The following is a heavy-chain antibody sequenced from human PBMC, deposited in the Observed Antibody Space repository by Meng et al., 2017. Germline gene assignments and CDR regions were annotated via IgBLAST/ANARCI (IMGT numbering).Heavy chain of an antibody. CDR2: IYYSGST. J-gene: IGHJ4*02. D-gene: IGHD2-15*01. CDR1: GGSVSSGSYY. CDR3: ARDYSGGSCYSIGV. Sequence: QVQLQASGPGLVTPSEPLSPTCTVSGGSVSSGSYYWSWIRQPPGKGLEWIGYIYYSGSTNYNPSLKSRVTISVDTSKNQFSLKLSSVTAADTAVYYCARDYSGGSCYSIGVWGQGTLVTVSS. V-gene: IGHV4-61*01.